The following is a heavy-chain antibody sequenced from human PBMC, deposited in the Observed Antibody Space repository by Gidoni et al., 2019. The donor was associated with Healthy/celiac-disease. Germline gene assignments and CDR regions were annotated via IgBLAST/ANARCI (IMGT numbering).Heavy chain of an antibody. J-gene: IGHJ4*02. CDR1: GFTFSSYA. CDR3: AKWPLPYYYDSSGCYFDY. D-gene: IGHD3-22*01. CDR2: ISGSGGST. Sequence: EVQLLESGGGLVQPGVSLRLSCAASGFTFSSYAMSWVRQAPGKGLEWVSAISGSGGSTYYADSVKGRFTISRDNSKNTLYLQMNSLRAEDTAVYYCAKWPLPYYYDSSGCYFDYWGQGTLVTVSS. V-gene: IGHV3-23*01.